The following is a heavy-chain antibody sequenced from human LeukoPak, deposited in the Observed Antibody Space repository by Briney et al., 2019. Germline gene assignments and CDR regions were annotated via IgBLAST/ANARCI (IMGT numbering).Heavy chain of an antibody. Sequence: PGGSLRLSCAASGFTFSSYAMSWVRQAPGKGLEWVSAISGSGGSTYYADSVKGRFTISRDNSKNTLYLQMNSLRAEDTAVYYCAKDRYYDFWSGYYKNWGQGTLVTVSS. D-gene: IGHD3-3*01. V-gene: IGHV3-23*01. CDR2: ISGSGGST. CDR3: AKDRYYDFWSGYYKN. CDR1: GFTFSSYA. J-gene: IGHJ4*02.